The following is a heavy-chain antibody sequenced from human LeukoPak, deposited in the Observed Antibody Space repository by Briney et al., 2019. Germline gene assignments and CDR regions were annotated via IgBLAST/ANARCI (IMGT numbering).Heavy chain of an antibody. CDR1: GFTFSSYS. V-gene: IGHV3-21*01. CDR2: ISGSSSYI. J-gene: IGHJ4*02. D-gene: IGHD6-13*01. CDR3: ARDGYSSPFDY. Sequence: GGSLRLSCAASGFTFSSYSMNWVRQAPGKGLEWVSSISGSSSYIYYADSVKGRFTISRDNAKNSLYLRMNSLRAEDTAVYYCARDGYSSPFDYWGQGTLVTVSS.